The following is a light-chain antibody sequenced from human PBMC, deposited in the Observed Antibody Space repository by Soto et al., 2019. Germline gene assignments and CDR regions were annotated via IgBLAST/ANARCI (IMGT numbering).Light chain of an antibody. V-gene: IGKV3-15*01. CDR3: QQYNDWPPYT. CDR1: QSVSNN. Sequence: EIVMTQSPATLSVSRGERATLSCRTSQSVSNNLAWFQQKPGQAPRLLIYGASTRATGIPARFAGSGSGTEFTLTISSLQSADSAVYYCQQYNDWPPYTFGQGTKLEIK. J-gene: IGKJ2*01. CDR2: GAS.